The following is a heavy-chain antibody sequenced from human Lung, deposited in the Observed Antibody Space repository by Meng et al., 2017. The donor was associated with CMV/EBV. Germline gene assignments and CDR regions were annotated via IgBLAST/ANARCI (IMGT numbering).Heavy chain of an antibody. D-gene: IGHD2-2*01. CDR1: GFTFSSYA. J-gene: IGHJ4*02. Sequence: SCAASGFTFSSYAMSWVRQAPGKGLEWVSVIYSGGSSTYYADSVKGWFTISRDNSKNTLYLQMNSLRAEDTAVYYCAKDRDCSSTSCSIRFDYWXQGTLVTVSS. CDR3: AKDRDCSSTSCSIRFDY. CDR2: IYSGGSST. V-gene: IGHV3-23*03.